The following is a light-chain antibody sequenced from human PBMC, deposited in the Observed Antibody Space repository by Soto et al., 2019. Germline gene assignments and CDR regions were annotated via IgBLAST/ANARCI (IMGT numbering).Light chain of an antibody. Sequence: EIVVTQSPDTLSLSLGERATLSCRTSHNIGTSYLAWFQQKPGQAARLLIYGTSKRPGGIPDKFSGSRSWTDFSLTISRLEPEDFAVYYCQHCGSTPPDTFGQGTKVEIK. V-gene: IGKV3-20*01. CDR1: HNIGTSY. J-gene: IGKJ2*01. CDR2: GTS. CDR3: QHCGSTPPDT.